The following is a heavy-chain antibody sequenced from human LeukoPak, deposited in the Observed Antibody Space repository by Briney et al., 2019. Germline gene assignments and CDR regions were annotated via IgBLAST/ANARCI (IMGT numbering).Heavy chain of an antibody. CDR1: GFTFSDSY. Sequence: GGSLRLSCAASGFTFSDSYMGWIRLAAGKGLEWVSYIFSSDPTTHYADSVKGRFTISRDNAKKSLYLQMNSLRAEDTAVYYCARALSVTGYYQGFDYWGQGTLVTVSS. V-gene: IGHV3-11*01. CDR3: ARALSVTGYYQGFDY. CDR2: IFSSDPTT. J-gene: IGHJ4*02. D-gene: IGHD3-9*01.